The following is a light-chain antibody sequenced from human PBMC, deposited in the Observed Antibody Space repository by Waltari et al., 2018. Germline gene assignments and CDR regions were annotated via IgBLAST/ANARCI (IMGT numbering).Light chain of an antibody. CDR2: GAS. CDR3: QQCNNWPYT. Sequence: EIVMTQSPATLSVSPGERAILSCRASQTVSRTLSWYPQKPGQAPRLLIYGASTRATGIPARFSGSGSGTDFTLTISSLQSEDFAVYYCQQCNNWPYTFGQGTRLEIK. CDR1: QTVSRT. V-gene: IGKV3-15*01. J-gene: IGKJ2*01.